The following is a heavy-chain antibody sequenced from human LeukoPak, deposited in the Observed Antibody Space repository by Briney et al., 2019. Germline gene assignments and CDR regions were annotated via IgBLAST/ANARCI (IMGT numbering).Heavy chain of an antibody. CDR1: GYTFTSYG. CDR3: ARVKYGDDGNYWFDP. D-gene: IGHD4-17*01. Sequence: ASVKVSCKASGYTFTSYGISWVRQAPGQGLEWMGWISAYNGNTNYAQKLQGRVTMTTDTSTSTAYMELRSLRSDDTAVYYCARVKYGDDGNYWFDPWGQGTLVTVSS. J-gene: IGHJ5*02. CDR2: ISAYNGNT. V-gene: IGHV1-18*01.